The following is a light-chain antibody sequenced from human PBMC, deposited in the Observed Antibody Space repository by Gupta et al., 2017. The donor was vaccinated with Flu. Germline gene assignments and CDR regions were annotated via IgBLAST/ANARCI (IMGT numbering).Light chain of an antibody. Sequence: QLVVTQSPSASASLGASVKLTCTLSNGHINYAIAWHQQQAEKDPRYLMKVNSDGSHSKGDGISDRFSGSSSGAERHLTISSLQFEDEADYYCQTWGTDIVVFGGGTKLTVL. V-gene: IGLV4-69*01. CDR3: QTWGTDIVV. CDR2: VNSDGSH. CDR1: NGHINYA. J-gene: IGLJ2*01.